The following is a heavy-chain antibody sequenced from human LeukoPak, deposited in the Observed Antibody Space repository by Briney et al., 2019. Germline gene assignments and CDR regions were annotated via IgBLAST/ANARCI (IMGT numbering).Heavy chain of an antibody. CDR2: IYYSGST. Sequence: SETLSLTCTVSGGSISNSSYYWGWIRQPPGKGLEWIGSIYYSGSTYYKSSLKSRVTISVDTSKNQFSLKLSSVTAADTAVYYCARGRFGNFDYWGQGTLVTVSS. J-gene: IGHJ4*02. D-gene: IGHD3-3*01. V-gene: IGHV4-39*07. CDR3: ARGRFGNFDY. CDR1: GGSISNSSYY.